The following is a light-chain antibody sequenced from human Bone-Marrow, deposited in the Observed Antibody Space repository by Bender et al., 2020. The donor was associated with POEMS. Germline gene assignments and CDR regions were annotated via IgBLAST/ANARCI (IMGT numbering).Light chain of an antibody. CDR3: CSYAGSRTWV. J-gene: IGLJ3*02. V-gene: IGLV1-44*01. Sequence: QSVLTQPPSASGAPGQRVTISCSGSTSNIGTNSVNWYQQLPRTAPKLLIYSDNQRPSGVSKRFSGSKSGNTASLRISGLQAEDEAYYLCCSYAGSRTWVFGGGTKLTVL. CDR1: TSNIGTNS. CDR2: SDN.